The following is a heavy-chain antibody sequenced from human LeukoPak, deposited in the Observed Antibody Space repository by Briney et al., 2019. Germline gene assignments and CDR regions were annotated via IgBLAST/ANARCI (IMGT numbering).Heavy chain of an antibody. D-gene: IGHD2-2*02. V-gene: IGHV3-30-3*01. CDR1: GFTFSSYA. CDR3: AREYLR. Sequence: GGSLRLSCAASGFTFSSYAMHWVRQDPGKGLEWVAVISYDGSNKYYADSVKGRFTISRDNSKNTLYLQMNSLRAEDTAVYYCAREYLRWGQGTLVTVSS. J-gene: IGHJ4*02. CDR2: ISYDGSNK.